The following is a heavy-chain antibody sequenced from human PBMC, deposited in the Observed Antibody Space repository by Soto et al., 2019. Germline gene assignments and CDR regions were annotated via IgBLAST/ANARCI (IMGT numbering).Heavy chain of an antibody. CDR2: INSRGST. D-gene: IGHD2-15*01. V-gene: IGHV4-31*03. J-gene: IGHJ4*02. Sequence: QVQLQESGPGLVRPSQTLSLICTVSGGSINSGDSYWNWIRQHPEKGLEWIGYINSRGSTFYNPSLKSRIIISVDTSKNQFSLKLSSVTAADTAVYYCARDAPGVAPYWGQGTLVTVSS. CDR3: ARDAPGVAPY. CDR1: GGSINSGDSY.